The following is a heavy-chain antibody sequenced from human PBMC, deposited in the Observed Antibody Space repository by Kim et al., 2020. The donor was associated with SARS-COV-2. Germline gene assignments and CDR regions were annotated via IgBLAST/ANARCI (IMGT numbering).Heavy chain of an antibody. D-gene: IGHD2-21*01. CDR2: IDGSDGTT. J-gene: IGHJ4*02. CDR3: IKGGWGWIWDY. V-gene: IGHV3-23*01. Sequence: GGSLRLSCTTSGFTFFGHAMSWVRQAPGKGLEWVSSIDGSDGTTYYVDSVKGRFSISRDDSRNTLYLQMSALRADDTATYYCIKGGWGWIWDYCGQGTLV. CDR1: GFTFFGHA.